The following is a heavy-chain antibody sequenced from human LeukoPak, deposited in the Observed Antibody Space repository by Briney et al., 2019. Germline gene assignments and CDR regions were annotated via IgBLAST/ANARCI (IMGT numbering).Heavy chain of an antibody. CDR3: ARVGRRSGWLGHDAFDI. D-gene: IGHD6-19*01. Sequence: ASVKVSCKASGYTFTGYYMHWVRQAPGQGLEWMGWINPNSGGTNYAQKFQGRVTMSVDTSKNQFSLKLSSVTAADTAVYYCARVGRRSGWLGHDAFDIWGQGTMVTVSS. V-gene: IGHV1-2*02. J-gene: IGHJ3*02. CDR2: INPNSGGT. CDR1: GYTFTGYY.